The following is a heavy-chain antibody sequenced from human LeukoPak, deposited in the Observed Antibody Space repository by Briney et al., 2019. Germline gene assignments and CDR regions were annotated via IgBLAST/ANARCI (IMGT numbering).Heavy chain of an antibody. J-gene: IGHJ4*02. V-gene: IGHV3-23*01. CDR2: ISGSGGST. CDR1: GFTFSSYA. CDR3: ANSPITGILVH. Sequence: GGSLRLSCAASGFTFSSYAMSWVRQAPGKGLEWVSAISGSGGSTYYADSVKGRFTISRDDSKNTLYLQMNSLRAEDTAVYYCANSPITGILVHWGQGTLVTVSS. D-gene: IGHD1-20*01.